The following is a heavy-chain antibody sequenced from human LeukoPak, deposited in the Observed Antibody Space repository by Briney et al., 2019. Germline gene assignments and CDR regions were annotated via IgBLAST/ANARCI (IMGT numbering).Heavy chain of an antibody. CDR3: ASARWIRGYYDSSGYNDL. Sequence: QPGGSLRLSCAAPGFTFSSYWMHWVRQAPGKGLVWVSRINSDGSSTSYADSVKGRFTISRDNAKNTLYLQMNSRRAEDTAVYDCASARWIRGYYDSSGYNDLWGQGTLVTVSS. CDR2: INSDGSST. V-gene: IGHV3-74*01. CDR1: GFTFSSYW. J-gene: IGHJ5*02. D-gene: IGHD3-22*01.